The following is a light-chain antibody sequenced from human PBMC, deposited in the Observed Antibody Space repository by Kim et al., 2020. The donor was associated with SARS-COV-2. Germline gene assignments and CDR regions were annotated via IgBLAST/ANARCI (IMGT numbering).Light chain of an antibody. CDR3: QQYSVSPPWT. CDR2: GAS. V-gene: IGKV3-20*01. Sequence: EIVLTQSPDTLSLSPGERATLSCRASQSVSSSYLAWYQQKPGQAPRLLIYGASSRATGIPDRFSGSGSGTDFTLTISRLEPEDFAVYYCQQYSVSPPWTFGQGTKVDIK. J-gene: IGKJ1*01. CDR1: QSVSSSY.